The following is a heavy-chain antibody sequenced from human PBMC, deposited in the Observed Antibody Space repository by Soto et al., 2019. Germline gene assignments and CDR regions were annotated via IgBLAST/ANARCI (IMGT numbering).Heavy chain of an antibody. CDR1: GYTFTGYY. CDR2: INPNSGGT. CDR3: AREMGDPGDYQYYFDY. V-gene: IGHV1-2*04. Sequence: ASVKVSCKASGYTFTGYYMHWVRQAPGQGLEWMGWINPNSGGTNYAQKFQGWVTMTRDTSISTAYMKLSSVTAVDTAVYYCAREMGDPGDYQYYFDYWGQGTLVTVSS. D-gene: IGHD4-17*01. J-gene: IGHJ4*02.